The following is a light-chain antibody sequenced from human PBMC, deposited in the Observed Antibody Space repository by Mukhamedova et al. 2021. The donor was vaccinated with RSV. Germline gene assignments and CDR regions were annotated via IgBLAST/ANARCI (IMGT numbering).Light chain of an antibody. Sequence: GERATLSCRASQSVSSSYLAWYQQKPGQAPRLLIYDASSRATGIPDRFSGSGSGTDFTLTISRLEPEDFAVYYCKQYGSSPLTFGG. V-gene: IGKV3-20*01. CDR2: DAS. CDR3: KQYGSSPLT. CDR1: QSVSSSY. J-gene: IGKJ4*01.